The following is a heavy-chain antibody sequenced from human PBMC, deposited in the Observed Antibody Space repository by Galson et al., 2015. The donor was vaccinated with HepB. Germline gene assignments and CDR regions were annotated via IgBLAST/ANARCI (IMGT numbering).Heavy chain of an antibody. CDR1: GFTFGDYW. J-gene: IGHJ4*02. CDR3: VRENRGSYLADLDY. CDR2: TRQDGSDK. D-gene: IGHD1-26*01. Sequence: SLRLSCAGSGFTFGDYWMTWVRHVPGKGLEWVARTRQDGSDKDYGDSVKGRFTVSRDNVKNSLYLQMNSLTAGDTAVYHCVRENRGSYLADLDYWGRGTLVTVSS. V-gene: IGHV3-7*03.